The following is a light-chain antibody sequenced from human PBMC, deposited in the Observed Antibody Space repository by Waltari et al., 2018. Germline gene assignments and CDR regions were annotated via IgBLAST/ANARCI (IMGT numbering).Light chain of an antibody. CDR3: QQRSNWPLT. Sequence: EIVLTQSPATVSLSPRERATLSCMASQSVSSYLDWYQQKPGQAPRLLIYDASNRDTVIPARFRGSGSGTDFTPTISSLEPEDFAVYYCQQRSNWPLTFGPGTKVEIK. J-gene: IGKJ4*01. CDR2: DAS. CDR1: QSVSSY. V-gene: IGKV3-11*01.